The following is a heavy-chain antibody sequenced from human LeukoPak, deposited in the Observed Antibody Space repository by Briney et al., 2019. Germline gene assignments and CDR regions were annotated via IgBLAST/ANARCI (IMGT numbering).Heavy chain of an antibody. Sequence: TGGSLRLSCAASGFTFMSYGMHWVRQAPGKGLEWVAVMWYDGSNEYYADSVKGRFTISRDNSKNTLYPQMNSLRAEDTAVYYCAREQGSLDYWGQGTLVTVSS. J-gene: IGHJ4*02. CDR3: AREQGSLDY. V-gene: IGHV3-33*01. CDR2: MWYDGSNE. CDR1: GFTFMSYG.